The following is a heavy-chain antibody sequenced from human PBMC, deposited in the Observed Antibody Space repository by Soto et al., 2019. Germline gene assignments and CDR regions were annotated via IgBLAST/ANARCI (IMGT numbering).Heavy chain of an antibody. CDR3: ATVYHDASGYIYYYFDY. D-gene: IGHD3-22*01. CDR1: GDTLSIYA. V-gene: IGHV1-69*06. Sequence: SVKVSCKASGDTLSIYAICWVRPAPGEGLEWMGGIIPISGKPNYAQKFQGRVTITAEKSTNTDYMELSSLRSKDTAVYYCATVYHDASGYIYYYFDYWGQGTLVTVSS. CDR2: IIPISGKP. J-gene: IGHJ4*02.